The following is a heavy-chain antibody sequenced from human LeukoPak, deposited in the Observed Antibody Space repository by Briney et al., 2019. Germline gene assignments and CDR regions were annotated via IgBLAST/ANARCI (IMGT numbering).Heavy chain of an antibody. Sequence: SETLSLTCTVSGYSISSGYFWGWIRQPPGKGLEWIGSIYHSGSTSYNPSLKSRLTISVDTSKNQFSLKLNFVTSADTAMYYCARMFRSSWYINWFDPWGQGTLVTVSS. J-gene: IGHJ5*02. CDR1: GYSISSGYF. V-gene: IGHV4-38-2*02. CDR3: ARMFRSSWYINWFDP. D-gene: IGHD6-13*01. CDR2: IYHSGST.